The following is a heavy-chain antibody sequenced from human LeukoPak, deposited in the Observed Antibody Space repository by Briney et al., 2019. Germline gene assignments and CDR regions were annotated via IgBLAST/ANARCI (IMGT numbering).Heavy chain of an antibody. CDR1: GFTFVNFA. V-gene: IGHV3-23*01. D-gene: IGHD3-10*01. CDR2: ITGSGGST. CDR3: ARELFDFDY. J-gene: IGHJ4*02. Sequence: GGSLRLSCAPSGFTFVNFAMTWVRQAPGKGLEWVSEITGSGGSTYYADSVKGRFTISRDNSKNTLYLQMNSLRAEDTAIYYGARELFDFDYWGQGTLVTVSS.